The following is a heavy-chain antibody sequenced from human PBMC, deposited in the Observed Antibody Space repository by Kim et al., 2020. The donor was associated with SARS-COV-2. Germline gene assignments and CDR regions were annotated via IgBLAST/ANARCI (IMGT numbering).Heavy chain of an antibody. D-gene: IGHD3-22*01. V-gene: IGHV1-69*04. CDR3: ARDYYDSSGYYYWDY. Sequence: SVKVSCKASGGTFSSYTISWVRQAPGQGLEWMGRIIPILGIANYAQKFQGRVTITADKSTSTAYMELSSLRSEDTAVYYCARDYYDSSGYYYWDYWGQGTLVTVSS. J-gene: IGHJ4*02. CDR1: GGTFSSYT. CDR2: IIPILGIA.